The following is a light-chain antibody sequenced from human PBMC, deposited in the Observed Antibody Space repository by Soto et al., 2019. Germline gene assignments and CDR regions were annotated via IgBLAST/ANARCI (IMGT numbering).Light chain of an antibody. Sequence: DIQMTQSPSTLSASVGDRVTITCRASQSISTWLAWFQQKPGKAPNLLIYKASSLESGVPSRFSCSGSGTEFTLTISTLQPDDFATYYCQQYNSSPLTFGGGTKVEIK. J-gene: IGKJ4*01. CDR3: QQYNSSPLT. V-gene: IGKV1-5*03. CDR2: KAS. CDR1: QSISTW.